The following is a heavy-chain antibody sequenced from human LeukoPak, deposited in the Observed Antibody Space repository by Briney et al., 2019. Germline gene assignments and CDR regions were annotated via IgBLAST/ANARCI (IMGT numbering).Heavy chain of an antibody. Sequence: GGSLRLSCAASGVTLSTYAMSWVRQAPGKGLEWVSGIHSSDGSTYYTDSVKGRFTISRDNSKNTLYLQMNSLRAEDTAVYYCAKDRTTAARIFDYWGRGTLVTVSS. V-gene: IGHV3-23*01. D-gene: IGHD6-6*01. J-gene: IGHJ4*02. CDR3: AKDRTTAARIFDY. CDR1: GVTLSTYA. CDR2: IHSSDGST.